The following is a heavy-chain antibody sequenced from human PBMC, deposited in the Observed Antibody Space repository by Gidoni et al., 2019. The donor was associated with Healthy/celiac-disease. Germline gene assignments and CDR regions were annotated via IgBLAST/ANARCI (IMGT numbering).Heavy chain of an antibody. D-gene: IGHD1-7*01. J-gene: IGHJ5*02. Sequence: QVQLVQSGAEVKKPGASVKVSCKASGYTFTGYYMHWVRQAPGQGLEWMGWINPNSGGTNYAQKFQGWVTMTRDTSISTAYMELSRLRSDDTAVYYCARGVRGRWLELPTTWFDPWGQGTLVTVSS. CDR3: ARGVRGRWLELPTTWFDP. CDR1: GYTFTGYY. V-gene: IGHV1-2*04. CDR2: INPNSGGT.